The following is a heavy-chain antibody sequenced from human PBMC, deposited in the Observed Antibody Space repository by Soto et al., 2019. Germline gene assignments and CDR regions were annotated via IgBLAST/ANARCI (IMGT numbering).Heavy chain of an antibody. J-gene: IGHJ6*02. V-gene: IGHV5-10-1*01. CDR3: ARLVVPAAIGGGGYYYYYGMDV. CDR2: IDPSDSYT. CDR1: GYSFTSYW. D-gene: IGHD2-2*02. Sequence: GESLKISCKGSGYSFTSYWISWVRQMPGKGLEWMGRIDPSDSYTNYSPSFQGHVTISADKSISTAYLQWSSLKASDTAMYYCARLVVPAAIGGGGYYYYYGMDVWGQGTTVTVSS.